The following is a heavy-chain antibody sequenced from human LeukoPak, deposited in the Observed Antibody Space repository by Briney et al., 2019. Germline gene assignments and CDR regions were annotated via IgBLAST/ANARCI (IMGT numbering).Heavy chain of an antibody. J-gene: IGHJ4*02. V-gene: IGHV3-21*01. CDR3: ASLACSGGSCYSYTDY. CDR1: GFTFSSYS. Sequence: PGRSLRLSCAASGFTFSSYSMNWVRQAPGKGLEWVSCISSSSGYIYYADSVKGRFTISRDNAKNSLYLQMNSLRAEDTAVYYCASLACSGGSCYSYTDYWGQGTLVTVSS. CDR2: ISSSSGYI. D-gene: IGHD2-15*01.